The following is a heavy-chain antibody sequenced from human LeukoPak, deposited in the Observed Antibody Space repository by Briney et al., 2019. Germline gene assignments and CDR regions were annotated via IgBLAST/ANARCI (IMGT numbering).Heavy chain of an antibody. J-gene: IGHJ3*01. CDR2: ISGSGGSR. V-gene: IGHV3-48*01. CDR1: GFTFSSSS. Sequence: PGGSLRLSCAASGFTFSSSSMNWVRQAPGKGLHWVSVISGSGGSRYYADSVKGRFTMSRDNAKNSLYLQMNSLRAEDTALYYCARGPFVLIAAANDAFDVWGQGTVVTVSS. CDR3: ARGPFVLIAAANDAFDV. D-gene: IGHD6-6*01.